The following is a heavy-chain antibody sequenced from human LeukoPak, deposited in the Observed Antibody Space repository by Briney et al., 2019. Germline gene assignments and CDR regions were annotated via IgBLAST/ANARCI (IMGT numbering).Heavy chain of an antibody. CDR1: GFDLNTYE. CDR2: ITISGHTK. V-gene: IGHV3-48*03. Sequence: HAGGSLILSCAASGFDLNTYEMTWVRQAPGKGLEWIADITISGHTKNYADSVKGRFTISRDNAGTSLYLQMSSLTVEDTGVYYCARGDPHADLWGQGTLVTVSS. J-gene: IGHJ5*02. CDR3: ARGDPHADL.